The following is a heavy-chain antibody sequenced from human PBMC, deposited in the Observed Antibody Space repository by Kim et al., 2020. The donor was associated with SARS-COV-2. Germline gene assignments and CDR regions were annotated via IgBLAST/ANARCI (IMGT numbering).Heavy chain of an antibody. V-gene: IGHV1-69*13. J-gene: IGHJ6*02. CDR1: GGTFSSYA. CDR3: ARDKERNGRTYGMDV. Sequence: SVTVSCKASGGTFSSYAISWVRQAPGQGLEWMGGIIPIFGTANYAQKFQGRVTITADESTSTAYMELSSLRSEDTAVYYCARDKERNGRTYGMDVWGQGTTVTVSS. CDR2: IIPIFGTA. D-gene: IGHD2-8*01.